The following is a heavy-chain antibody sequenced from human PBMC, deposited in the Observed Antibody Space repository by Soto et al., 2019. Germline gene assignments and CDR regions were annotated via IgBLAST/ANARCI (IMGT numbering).Heavy chain of an antibody. CDR3: ARIVGQLVRGWFDP. J-gene: IGHJ5*02. Sequence: GASVKVSCKASGYTFTSYGISWVRQAPGQGLEWMGRISAYNGNTNYAQKLQGRVTMTTDTSTSTAYMELRSLRSDDTAVYYCARIVGQLVRGWFDPWGQGTLVTVSS. V-gene: IGHV1-18*04. CDR1: GYTFTSYG. D-gene: IGHD6-13*01. CDR2: ISAYNGNT.